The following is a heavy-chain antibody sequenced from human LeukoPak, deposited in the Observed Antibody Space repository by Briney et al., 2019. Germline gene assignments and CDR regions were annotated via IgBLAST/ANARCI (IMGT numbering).Heavy chain of an antibody. J-gene: IGHJ4*02. D-gene: IGHD6-13*01. CDR2: IKPDGTTK. CDR3: ARSIPYGTTWYGRSDY. CDR1: GFPFSSYS. V-gene: IGHV3-7*03. Sequence: GGSLRLSCAASGFPFSSYSMTWVRQAPGQGLEWVANIKPDGTTKFYVDSVKGRFTISRDNALNSLYLQMNSLRAEDTAIYYCARSIPYGTTWYGRSDYWGQGTLVTVSS.